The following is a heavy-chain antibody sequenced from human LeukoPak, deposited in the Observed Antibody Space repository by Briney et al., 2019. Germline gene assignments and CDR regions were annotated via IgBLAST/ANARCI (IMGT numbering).Heavy chain of an antibody. CDR1: GXRFSSHW. CDR2: IYPGDSDT. Sequence: GESLKISCKTSGXRFSSHWIGWVRQKSGKGPEWMGIIYPGDSDTRYSPSFQGQVTISADKSISTAYVQWSSLKASDSAMYYCATTSVGNWSDPWGQGTLVTVSS. V-gene: IGHV5-51*01. J-gene: IGHJ5*02. CDR3: ATTSVGNWSDP.